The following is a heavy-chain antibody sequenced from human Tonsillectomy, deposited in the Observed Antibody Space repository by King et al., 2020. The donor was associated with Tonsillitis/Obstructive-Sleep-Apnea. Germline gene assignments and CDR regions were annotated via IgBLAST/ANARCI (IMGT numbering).Heavy chain of an antibody. CDR3: ARAAGRVGDWGDYYYYGVDV. J-gene: IGHJ6*02. V-gene: IGHV1-46*01. Sequence: QLVQSGAEVKKPGASVKVSCKASGYTFTTYYVHWVRQAPGQGLEWMGIINPTIDSTSSAQKFQGRVTMTRDTSTSTVYMELSSLSSDDTAVYYCARAAGRVGDWGDYYYYGVDVWRQGTTVTVS. CDR2: INPTIDST. CDR1: GYTFTTYY. D-gene: IGHD7-27*01.